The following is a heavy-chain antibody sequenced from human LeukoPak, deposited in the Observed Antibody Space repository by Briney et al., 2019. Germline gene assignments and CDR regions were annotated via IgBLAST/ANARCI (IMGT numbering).Heavy chain of an antibody. CDR2: ISGSGGST. CDR3: EKVRIVGAVHDAFDI. D-gene: IGHD1-26*01. Sequence: GGSLRLSCAASGLTFSSYAMNWVRQAPGKGLEWVSAISGSGGSTYYADSVKGRFTISRDNSKNTLYLQMNSLRAEDTAVYYCEKVRIVGAVHDAFDIWGQGTMVTVSS. V-gene: IGHV3-23*01. CDR1: GLTFSSYA. J-gene: IGHJ3*02.